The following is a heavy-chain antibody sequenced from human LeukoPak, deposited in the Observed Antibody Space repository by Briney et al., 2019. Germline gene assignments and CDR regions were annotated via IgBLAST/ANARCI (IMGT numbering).Heavy chain of an antibody. CDR3: ATFRRGYSYGYFDY. V-gene: IGHV3-23*01. CDR1: GFTFSSYA. CDR2: ISGSGGST. Sequence: GGSLRFSCAASGFTFSSYAMSWVRQAPGKGLEWVSAISGSGGSTYYADSVKGRFTISRDNSKNTLYLQMNSLRAEDTAVYYCATFRRGYSYGYFDYWGQGTLVTVSS. D-gene: IGHD5-18*01. J-gene: IGHJ4*02.